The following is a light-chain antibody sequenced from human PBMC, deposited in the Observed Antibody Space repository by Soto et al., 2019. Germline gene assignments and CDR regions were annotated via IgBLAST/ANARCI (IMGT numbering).Light chain of an antibody. CDR3: CSFAGSTSVL. CDR2: ETN. J-gene: IGLJ2*01. V-gene: IGLV2-23*01. Sequence: QSALTQPASVSGSPGQSITISCTGTSSDVGNYNLVSWYQQLPGSAPKLILYETNKRPSRVSDRFSGSKSGNTASLTISGLQAEDEADYYCCSFAGSTSVLFGGGTKLNVL. CDR1: SSDVGNYNL.